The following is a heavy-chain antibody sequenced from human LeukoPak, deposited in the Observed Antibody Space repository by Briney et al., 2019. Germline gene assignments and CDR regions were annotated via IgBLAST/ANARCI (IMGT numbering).Heavy chain of an antibody. CDR1: GYSFTSYW. Sequence: GDPLNISCKGSGYSFTSYWIGWVRQMPGKGLEWMGIVYPGGSDIRYSPSFQGQVTISADKSISTAYLQWSSLKASDTAMYYCARSAVPYSSGWSSYYFDYWGQGTLVTVSS. CDR3: ARSAVPYSSGWSSYYFDY. CDR2: VYPGGSDI. V-gene: IGHV5-51*01. J-gene: IGHJ4*02. D-gene: IGHD6-19*01.